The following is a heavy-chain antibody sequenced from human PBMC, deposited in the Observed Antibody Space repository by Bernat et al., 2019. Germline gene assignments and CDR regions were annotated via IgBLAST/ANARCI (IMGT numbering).Heavy chain of an antibody. D-gene: IGHD4-11*01. Sequence: QVRLVESERAELKSLASLVFRCAAAKLTFSDYYMSWIRQAPGKGLDWVSYISSSSSYTNYADSVKGRFTISRDNAKNSLYLQMNSLRAEDTAVYYCARGTYTSAPYMDV. CDR2: ISSSSSYT. V-gene: IGHV3-11*05. J-gene: IGHJ6*03. CDR3: ARGTYTSAPYMDV. CDR1: KLTFSDYY.